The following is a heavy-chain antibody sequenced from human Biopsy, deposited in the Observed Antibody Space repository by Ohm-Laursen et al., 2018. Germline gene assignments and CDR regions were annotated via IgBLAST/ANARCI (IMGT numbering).Heavy chain of an antibody. CDR1: GGYINNYY. D-gene: IGHD3-22*01. V-gene: IGHV4-4*07. CDR3: ASVVLGPTNDAFDL. Sequence: GILSLTCNVSGGYINNYYWSWIRQPAGKGLEWIGRIYPGGSTNYNPSLKSQVTMSVDPSKKQLSLRVRSVTAADTAMYYCASVVLGPTNDAFDLWGQGTMVVVS. J-gene: IGHJ3*01. CDR2: IYPGGST.